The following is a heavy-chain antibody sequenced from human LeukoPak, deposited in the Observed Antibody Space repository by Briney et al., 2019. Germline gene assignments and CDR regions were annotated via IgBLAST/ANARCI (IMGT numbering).Heavy chain of an antibody. D-gene: IGHD4-17*01. CDR3: AKDGDLYYFDY. CDR2: IRYDESNE. CDR1: GFTFSHYG. V-gene: IGHV3-30*02. Sequence: GGSLRLSCIASGFTFSHYGIHWVRQAPGKGLEWVAFIRYDESNEYYADSVKGRFTISRDNYKNTLYLQMNSLRAEDTAVYYCAKDGDLYYFDYWGQGTLVTVSS. J-gene: IGHJ4*02.